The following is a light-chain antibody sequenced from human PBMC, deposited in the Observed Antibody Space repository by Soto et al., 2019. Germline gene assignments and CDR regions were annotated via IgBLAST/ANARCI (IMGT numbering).Light chain of an antibody. CDR1: SSDVGGYNY. J-gene: IGLJ1*01. CDR3: CSYAGSYTVV. Sequence: QSVLTQPRSVSGSPGQSVTISCTGTSSDVGGYNYVSWYQQHPGKAPKLMIYDVSKRPSGVPDRFSGSKSGNTASLTISGXQAEDEADYYCCSYAGSYTVVFGTGTKVTVL. CDR2: DVS. V-gene: IGLV2-11*01.